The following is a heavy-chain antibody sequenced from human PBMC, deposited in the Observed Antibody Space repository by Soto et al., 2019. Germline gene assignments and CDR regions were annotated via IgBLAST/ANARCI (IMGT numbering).Heavy chain of an antibody. V-gene: IGHV3-21*01. CDR1: GFTFSAYS. Sequence: AGGSLRLSCAASGFTFSAYSMNWVRQAPGKGLEWVSSISSTSTYIYHADSVKGRFSISRDNAENSLYLQMNSLRVEDTGVYYCARVNYMDVWGKGTTVTVSS. CDR2: ISSTSTYI. CDR3: ARVNYMDV. J-gene: IGHJ6*03.